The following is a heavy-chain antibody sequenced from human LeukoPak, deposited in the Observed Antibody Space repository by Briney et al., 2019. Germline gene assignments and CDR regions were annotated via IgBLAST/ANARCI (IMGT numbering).Heavy chain of an antibody. V-gene: IGHV3-30-3*01. CDR1: GFTFSSYA. CDR2: ISYDGSNK. Sequence: GGSLRLSCAASGFTFSSYAMHWVRQAPGKGLEWVAVISYDGSNKYYADSVKGRFTISRDNSKNTLYLQMNSLRAEDTAVYYCARVAYCSSTSCLANYYYMDVWGKGTTVTVSS. J-gene: IGHJ6*03. D-gene: IGHD2-2*01. CDR3: ARVAYCSSTSCLANYYYMDV.